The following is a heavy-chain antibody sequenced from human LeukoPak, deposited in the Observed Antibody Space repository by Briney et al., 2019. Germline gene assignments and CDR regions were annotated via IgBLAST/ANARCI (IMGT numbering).Heavy chain of an antibody. CDR2: IYYSGST. D-gene: IGHD3-22*01. CDR1: GGSISSYY. V-gene: IGHV4-59*01. Sequence: SETLSLTCTVSGGSISSYYWSWLRQPPGKGLEWLGYIYYSGSTNYNPSLKSRVTISVDTSKNQFSLKLSSVTAADTAVYYCARLPYYYDSSGTSDYWGQGTLVTVSS. CDR3: ARLPYYYDSSGTSDY. J-gene: IGHJ4*02.